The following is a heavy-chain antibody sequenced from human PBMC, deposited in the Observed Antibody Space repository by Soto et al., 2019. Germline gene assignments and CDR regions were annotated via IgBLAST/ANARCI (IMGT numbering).Heavy chain of an antibody. D-gene: IGHD1-26*01. CDR1: GASITFGGYS. Sequence: SETLSLTCTVSGASITFGGYSWSWIRQTPGKGLEWIGYINHLETTFYNPSFESRLTLSIDRAKNQFSLKLHSMSAADRAAYFCARGGGSDSFDYWGQGILVTVSS. V-gene: IGHV4-30-2*01. J-gene: IGHJ4*02. CDR2: INHLETT. CDR3: ARGGGSDSFDY.